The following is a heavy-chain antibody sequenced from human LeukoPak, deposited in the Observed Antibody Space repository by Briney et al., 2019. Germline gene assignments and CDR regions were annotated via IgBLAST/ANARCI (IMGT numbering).Heavy chain of an antibody. V-gene: IGHV4-59*01. J-gene: IGHJ3*02. CDR3: ARDSIPAADEDDAFDI. D-gene: IGHD2-2*01. Sequence: PSETLSLTCTVSDGSISSYYWSWIRQPPGKGLEWIGHIYDSGSTNYNPSLKSRVTISVDTSKNQFSLKLSSVTAADTAVYYCARDSIPAADEDDAFDIWGQGTMVTVSS. CDR1: DGSISSYY. CDR2: IYDSGST.